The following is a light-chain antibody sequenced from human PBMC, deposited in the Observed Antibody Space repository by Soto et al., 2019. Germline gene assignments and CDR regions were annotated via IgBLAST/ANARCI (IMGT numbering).Light chain of an antibody. CDR3: MQALQTPRT. Sequence: DIVMTQSPLSLPVTPGEPASISCRSSQSLLHSNGYNYLDWYLQKPGQSPHLLIYLGSNRASGVPARFSGSGSGTDFTLKISRVEAEDVGVYYCMQALQTPRTFGQGTKVEIK. CDR2: LGS. V-gene: IGKV2-28*01. CDR1: QSLLHSNGYNY. J-gene: IGKJ1*01.